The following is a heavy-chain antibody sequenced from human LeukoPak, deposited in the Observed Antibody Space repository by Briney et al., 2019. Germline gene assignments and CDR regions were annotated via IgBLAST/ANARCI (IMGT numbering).Heavy chain of an antibody. J-gene: IGHJ6*02. Sequence: SETLSLTCTVSGGSISSYYWSWIRPPPGKGLEWIGYIYYSGSTNYNPSLKSRVTISVDTSKNQFSLKLSSVTAADTAVYYCARVPGYSSGWYLGYGMDVWGQGTTVTVSS. CDR2: IYYSGST. CDR1: GGSISSYY. CDR3: ARVPGYSSGWYLGYGMDV. D-gene: IGHD6-19*01. V-gene: IGHV4-59*01.